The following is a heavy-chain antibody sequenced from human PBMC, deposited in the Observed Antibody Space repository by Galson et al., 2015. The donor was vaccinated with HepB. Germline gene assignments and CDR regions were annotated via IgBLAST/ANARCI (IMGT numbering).Heavy chain of an antibody. V-gene: IGHV1-2*02. D-gene: IGHD2-2*02. J-gene: IGHJ6*03. CDR1: GYTFTGYY. Sequence: SVKVSCKASGYTFTGYYMHWVRQAPGQGLEWMGWINPNSGGTNYAQKFQGRVTMTRDTSISTAYMELSRLRSDDTAVYYCARVGGYCSSTSCYTYYYYMDVWGKGTTVTVSS. CDR3: ARVGGYCSSTSCYTYYYYMDV. CDR2: INPNSGGT.